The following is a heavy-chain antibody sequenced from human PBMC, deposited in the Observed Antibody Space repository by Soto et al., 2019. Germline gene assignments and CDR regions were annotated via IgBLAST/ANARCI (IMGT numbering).Heavy chain of an antibody. CDR1: GGIFSSNT. CDR2: IIPLFGTA. J-gene: IGHJ4*02. Sequence: QVYLVQSGAEVKKPGASVKISCKASGGIFSSNTINWVRQAAGQGLEWMGGIIPLFGTANYAEKFQGRVTITADKSTKTEYMELTSLRSEDTAVSYCASKEACGGDCYAFDSWGQGPLVTVSS. V-gene: IGHV1-69*06. D-gene: IGHD2-21*02. CDR3: ASKEACGGDCYAFDS.